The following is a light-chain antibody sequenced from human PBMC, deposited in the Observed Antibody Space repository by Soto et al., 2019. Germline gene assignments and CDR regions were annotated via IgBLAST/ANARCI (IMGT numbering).Light chain of an antibody. J-gene: IGKJ4*01. Sequence: EIVLTQSPGTLSLSPGERATLSCRASQSVSSSYLAWYQQKPGQAPRLLNYAASSRATGIPGGFSGSGSGTALTLIISTLEPVDFAVYYCQQYGSSPPGLTFGGGTKVEIK. CDR2: AAS. CDR3: QQYGSSPPGLT. V-gene: IGKV3-20*01. CDR1: QSVSSSY.